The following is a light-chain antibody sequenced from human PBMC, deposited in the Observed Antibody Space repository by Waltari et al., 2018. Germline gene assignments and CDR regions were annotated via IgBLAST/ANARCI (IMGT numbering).Light chain of an antibody. CDR1: QSVSYN. CDR2: VAS. CDR3: QQYNDRPRT. Sequence: EIVMTQSPATLSVSPGERVTLSCRSSQSVSYNLAWYQQKPGQAPRLLIYVASTRATGIPARFSGSGSGSAFSLIISSLQSEDFAVYYCQQYNDRPRTFGQGTKVEIK. J-gene: IGKJ1*01. V-gene: IGKV3-15*01.